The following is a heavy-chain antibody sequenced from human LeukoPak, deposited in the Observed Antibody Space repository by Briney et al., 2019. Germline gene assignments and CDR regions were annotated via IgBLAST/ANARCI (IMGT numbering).Heavy chain of an antibody. D-gene: IGHD6-13*01. Sequence: SVKVSCKASGYTFTSYGISWVRQAPGQGLEWMGGIIPIFGTANYAQKFQGRVTITADESTSTAYMELSSLRSEDTAVYYCARGSLSSSWDEEYFDYWGQGTLVTVSS. CDR3: ARGSLSSSWDEEYFDY. CDR1: GYTFTSYG. V-gene: IGHV1-69*13. CDR2: IIPIFGTA. J-gene: IGHJ4*02.